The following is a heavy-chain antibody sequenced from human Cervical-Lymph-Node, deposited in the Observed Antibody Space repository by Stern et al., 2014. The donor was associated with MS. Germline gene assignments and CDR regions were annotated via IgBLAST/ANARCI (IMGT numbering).Heavy chain of an antibody. V-gene: IGHV1-69*01. CDR1: GATFSRNA. CDR2: IIPTFGIV. Sequence: VQLEESGAEVKKPGSSVKVSCKASGATFSRNALNWVRQAPGQGLEWMGGIIPTFGIVNYAQKFQGRVTITADESTSTAYMELRSLRSEDTAVYYCARDRRTYYHDSSGTTRAAFDVWGQGTMVAVSS. J-gene: IGHJ3*01. CDR3: ARDRRTYYHDSSGTTRAAFDV. D-gene: IGHD3-22*01.